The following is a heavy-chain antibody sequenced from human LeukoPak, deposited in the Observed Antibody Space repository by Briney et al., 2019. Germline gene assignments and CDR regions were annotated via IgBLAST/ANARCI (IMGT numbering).Heavy chain of an antibody. D-gene: IGHD3-10*01. CDR1: GGSFSGYY. J-gene: IGHJ5*02. V-gene: IGHV4-34*01. CDR2: INHSGST. Sequence: SETLSLTCAVYGGSFSGYYWSWIRQPPGKGLEWIGEINHSGSTNYNPSLKSRVTISVDTSKNQFSLKLSSVTAADTAVHYCARGPYYYGSGSHNRKIDPWGQGTLVTVSS. CDR3: ARGPYYYGSGSHNRKIDP.